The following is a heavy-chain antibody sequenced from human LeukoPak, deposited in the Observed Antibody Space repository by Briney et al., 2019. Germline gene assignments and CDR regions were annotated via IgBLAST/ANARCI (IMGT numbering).Heavy chain of an antibody. CDR3: ARDDYGGSPYYYYYMDV. D-gene: IGHD4-23*01. CDR1: GGSISSYY. V-gene: IGHV4-4*07. J-gene: IGHJ6*03. Sequence: SETLSLTCTVSGGSISSYYWSWIRQPAGKGLEWIGRIYTSGSINYNPSLKSRVTMSVDTSKNQFSLKLSSVTAADTAVYYCARDDYGGSPYYYYYMDVWGKGTTVTVSS. CDR2: IYTSGSI.